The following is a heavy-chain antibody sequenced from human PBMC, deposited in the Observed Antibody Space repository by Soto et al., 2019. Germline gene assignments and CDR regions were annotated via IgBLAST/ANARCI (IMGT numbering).Heavy chain of an antibody. CDR1: GFTFSSYG. D-gene: IGHD3-22*01. Sequence: QVQLVESGGGVVQPGRSLRLSCAASGFTFSSYGMHWVRQAPGKGLEWVAVISYDGSNKYYADSVKGRFTISRDNSKNTLDLQRNRLRAEDTAVYYCAKELPYYYESSGYPFQHWGQGTLVTVSS. J-gene: IGHJ1*01. V-gene: IGHV3-30*18. CDR3: AKELPYYYESSGYPFQH. CDR2: ISYDGSNK.